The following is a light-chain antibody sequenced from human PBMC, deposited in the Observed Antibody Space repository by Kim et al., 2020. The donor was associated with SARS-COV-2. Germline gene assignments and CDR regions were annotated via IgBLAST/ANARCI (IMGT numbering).Light chain of an antibody. J-gene: IGLJ3*02. CDR2: GNN. V-gene: IGLV1-40*01. CDR1: SSNSGAVYS. CDR3: HSYDTSLNNWV. Sequence: QIVTFSANATSSNSGAVYSVHWYQQLPGPAPKLLIYGNNTRPSGLPDRFSGSKSGSSASLAITGLQAEDEADYYCHSYDTSLNNWVFGGGTQLTVL.